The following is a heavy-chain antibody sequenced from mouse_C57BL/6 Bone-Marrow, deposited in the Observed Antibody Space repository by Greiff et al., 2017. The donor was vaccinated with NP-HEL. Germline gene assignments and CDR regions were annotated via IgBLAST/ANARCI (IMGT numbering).Heavy chain of an antibody. CDR2: IDPETGGT. J-gene: IGHJ2*01. V-gene: IGHV1-15*01. Sequence: VQLQQSGAELVRPGASVTLSCKASGYTFTDYEMHWVKQTPVHGLEWIGAIDPETGGTAYNQKFKGKAILTADKSSSTAYMEIRSLTSEDSAVYYCTRERDGSRFGYWGQGTTLTVSS. D-gene: IGHD2-3*01. CDR3: TRERDGSRFGY. CDR1: GYTFTDYE.